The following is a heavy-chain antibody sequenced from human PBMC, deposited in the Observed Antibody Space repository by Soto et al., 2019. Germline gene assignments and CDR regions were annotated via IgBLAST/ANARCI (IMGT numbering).Heavy chain of an antibody. CDR2: ILNDGSNR. J-gene: IGHJ6*02. D-gene: IGHD3-10*01. Sequence: QVQLVESGGGVVQPGRSLRLSCAASGFTFSNYGMHWVRQAPGKGLEWVAVILNDGSNRYHADSVNDRFTISRDNSKNTLYWQMTSLRAEDTAVYYCARDDEYSGNGMDVWGQGTTVTVS. CDR1: GFTFSNYG. CDR3: ARDDEYSGNGMDV. V-gene: IGHV3-33*01.